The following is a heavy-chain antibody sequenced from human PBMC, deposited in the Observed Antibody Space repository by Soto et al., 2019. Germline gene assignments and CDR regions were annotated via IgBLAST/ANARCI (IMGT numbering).Heavy chain of an antibody. CDR1: GGTFSSYA. CDR2: IIPIFGTA. D-gene: IGHD3-9*01. CDR3: ACCIRDTYFPLDYYGMDV. Sequence: QVQLVQSGAEVKKPGSSVKVSCKASGGTFSSYAISWVRQAPGQGLEWMGGIIPIFGTANYAQKFQGRVTITADESTSTAYMELSSLRSEDTAVYYCACCIRDTYFPLDYYGMDVWGQGTTVTVSS. V-gene: IGHV1-69*01. J-gene: IGHJ6*02.